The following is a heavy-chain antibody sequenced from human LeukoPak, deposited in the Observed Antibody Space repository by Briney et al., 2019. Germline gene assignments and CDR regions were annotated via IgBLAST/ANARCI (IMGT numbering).Heavy chain of an antibody. CDR3: ARDRDYGSSWFGGGIEDNWFDP. CDR2: IYTSGST. CDR1: GGSISSYY. Sequence: SETLSLTCTVSGGSISSYYWSWIRQPAGKGLEWIGRIYTSGSTNYNPSLKSRVTMSVDTSKNQFSLKLSSVTAADTAVYYCARDRDYGSSWFGGGIEDNWFDPWGQGTLVTVSS. D-gene: IGHD6-13*01. J-gene: IGHJ5*02. V-gene: IGHV4-4*07.